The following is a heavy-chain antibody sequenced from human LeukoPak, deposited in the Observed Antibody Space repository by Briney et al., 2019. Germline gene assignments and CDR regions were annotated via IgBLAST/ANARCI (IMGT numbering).Heavy chain of an antibody. V-gene: IGHV3-23*01. CDR2: ISGSGGST. CDR3: AGIVATTGGFDY. D-gene: IGHD5-12*01. Sequence: GGSLRLSCAASGFTFSSYAMSWVRQAPGKGLEWVSAISGSGGSTYYADSVKGRFTISRDNSKNTLYLHMNSLRAEDTAVYYCAGIVATTGGFDYWGQGTLVTVSS. CDR1: GFTFSSYA. J-gene: IGHJ4*02.